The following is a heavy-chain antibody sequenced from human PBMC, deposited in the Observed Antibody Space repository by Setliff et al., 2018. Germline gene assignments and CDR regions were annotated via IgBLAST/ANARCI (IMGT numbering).Heavy chain of an antibody. V-gene: IGHV1-2*02. CDR2: INPNSGGT. Sequence: ASVKVSCKASGYTLTSYGVTWVRQAPGQGPEWMGWINPNSGGTNYAPEFQGRVTMTRDMSITTAYMELRSLRFDDTSLYYCVLYGPVLGIEWGQGTLVTVSS. CDR3: VLYGPVLGIE. J-gene: IGHJ4*02. CDR1: GYTLTSYG. D-gene: IGHD2-21*01.